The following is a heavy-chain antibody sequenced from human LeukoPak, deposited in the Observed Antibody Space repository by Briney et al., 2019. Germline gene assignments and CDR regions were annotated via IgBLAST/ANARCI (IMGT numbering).Heavy chain of an antibody. CDR2: IYWDDVK. Sequence: SCPTLVKPTQTLTLICTFSGFSLTTSGVGVGWIRQPPGKALEWLTIIYWDDVKRYSPSLKSRLTITKDTSKNQVVLTMTDMDPVDTATYYCAHRQILVGRTVGAFDTWGQGTMVTVSS. D-gene: IGHD4-23*01. CDR1: GFSLTTSGVG. J-gene: IGHJ3*02. V-gene: IGHV2-5*02. CDR3: AHRQILVGRTVGAFDT.